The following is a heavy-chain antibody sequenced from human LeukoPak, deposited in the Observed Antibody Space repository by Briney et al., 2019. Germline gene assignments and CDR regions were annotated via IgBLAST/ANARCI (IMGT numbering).Heavy chain of an antibody. Sequence: GGSLRLSCAASGFTFSNYAMSWVRQAPGKGLEWVSAVSGSGSSTYYADSVKGRFTISRDNSKNTLYLQMNSLRAEDTAVYYCAKGYDFGDYYYYYGKDVWGQGTTVTVSS. CDR3: AKGYDFGDYYYYYGKDV. CDR2: VSGSGSST. V-gene: IGHV3-23*01. D-gene: IGHD4-17*01. CDR1: GFTFSNYA. J-gene: IGHJ6*02.